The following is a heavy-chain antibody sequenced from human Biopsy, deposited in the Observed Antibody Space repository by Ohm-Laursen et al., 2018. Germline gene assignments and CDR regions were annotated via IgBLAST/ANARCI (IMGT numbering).Heavy chain of an antibody. D-gene: IGHD3-22*01. CDR1: GFTFSIYG. V-gene: IGHV3-33*01. CDR3: AREGDDSSGYTPHYFDY. J-gene: IGHJ4*02. CDR2: IWYDGSNK. Sequence: SLRLSCAAAGFTFSIYGMHWVRQAPGKGLEWVAVIWYDGSNKYYADSVKGRFTISRDGPKNTLYLQMNSLGAEDTAVYYCAREGDDSSGYTPHYFDYWGQGTLATVSS.